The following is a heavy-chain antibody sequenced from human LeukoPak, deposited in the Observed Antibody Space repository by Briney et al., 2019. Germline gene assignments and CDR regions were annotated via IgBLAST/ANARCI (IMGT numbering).Heavy chain of an antibody. Sequence: GGSLRLSCAASGFSFSSYTMNWVRQAPGKGLEWVSSTSSSSSYIYYADSVKGRFTISRDNAKNSLYLQMNSLRAEDTALYYCARGTLKAAATDFDYWGQGTLVTVSS. CDR3: ARGTLKAAATDFDY. J-gene: IGHJ4*02. CDR2: TSSSSSYI. D-gene: IGHD6-13*01. CDR1: GFSFSSYT. V-gene: IGHV3-21*04.